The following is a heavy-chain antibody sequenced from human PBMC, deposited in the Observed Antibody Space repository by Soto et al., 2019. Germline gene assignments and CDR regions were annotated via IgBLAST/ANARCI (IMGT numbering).Heavy chain of an antibody. J-gene: IGHJ6*02. D-gene: IGHD3-10*01. CDR1: GFSVSSNY. V-gene: IGHV3-53*01. CDR2: IYSGDTT. Sequence: EVQLVESGGGLIQPGGSLRLSCAASGFSVSSNYMSWVRQAPGKGLECVSIIYSGDTTYYAHSVKGRFTISRDNSKNTLYLQMNSLRAEDTAVYYCARGSPRGGLDVWGQGTTVTVSS. CDR3: ARGSPRGGLDV.